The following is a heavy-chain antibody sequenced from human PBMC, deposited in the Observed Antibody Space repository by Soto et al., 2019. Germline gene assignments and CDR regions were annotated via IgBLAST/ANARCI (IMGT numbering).Heavy chain of an antibody. CDR2: ISAYNGNT. CDR1: GYTFTSYG. D-gene: IGHD3-9*01. V-gene: IGHV1-18*01. J-gene: IGHJ6*02. Sequence: GASVKVSCKASGYTFTSYGISWVRQAPGQGLEWMGWISAYNGNTNYAQKLQGRVTMTTDTSTSTAYMELRSLRSDDTAVYYCASWTNLTGFYYYGMDVWGQGTTVTVSS. CDR3: ASWTNLTGFYYYGMDV.